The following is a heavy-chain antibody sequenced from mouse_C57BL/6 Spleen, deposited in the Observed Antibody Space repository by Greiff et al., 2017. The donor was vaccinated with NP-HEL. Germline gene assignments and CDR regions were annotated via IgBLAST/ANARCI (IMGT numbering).Heavy chain of an antibody. D-gene: IGHD1-1*01. CDR1: GFTFSDYY. CDR2: INYDGSST. CDR3: ARGDYYGSSYGAMDY. J-gene: IGHJ4*01. V-gene: IGHV5-16*01. Sequence: VQLKESEGGLVQPGSSMKLSCTASGFTFSDYYMAWVRQVPEKGLEWVANINYDGSSTYYLDSLKSRFIISRDNAKNILYLQMSSLKSEDTATYYCARGDYYGSSYGAMDYWGQGTSVTVSS.